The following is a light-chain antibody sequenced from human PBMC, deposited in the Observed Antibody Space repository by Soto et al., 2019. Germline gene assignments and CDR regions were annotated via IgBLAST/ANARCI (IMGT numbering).Light chain of an antibody. V-gene: IGLV2-8*01. CDR1: SSDVGGYNY. J-gene: IGLJ2*01. CDR3: CSYGGSNNLV. CDR2: EDT. Sequence: QSALTQPPSASGSPGQSVTISCTGTSSDVGGYNYVSWYQHHPGKAPKLMIYEDTERPPGVPDRFSGSKSGNTASLTVSGLQAEDEADYYCCSYGGSNNLVFGGGTQLTVL.